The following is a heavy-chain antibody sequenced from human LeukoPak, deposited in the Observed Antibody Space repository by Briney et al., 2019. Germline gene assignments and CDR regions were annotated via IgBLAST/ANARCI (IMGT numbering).Heavy chain of an antibody. Sequence: GGSLRLSCAASGFTFSSYGMHWVRQAPGKGLEWVSAISGSGGSTYYADSVKGRFTISRDNSKNTLYLQMNSLRAEGTAVYYCAKDPYYGSGSYYQYFQHWGQGTLVTVSS. D-gene: IGHD3-10*01. V-gene: IGHV3-23*01. CDR2: ISGSGGST. CDR3: AKDPYYGSGSYYQYFQH. J-gene: IGHJ1*01. CDR1: GFTFSSYG.